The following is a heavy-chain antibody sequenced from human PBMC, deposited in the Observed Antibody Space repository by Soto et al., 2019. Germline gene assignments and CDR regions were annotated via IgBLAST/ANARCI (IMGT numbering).Heavy chain of an antibody. D-gene: IGHD6-19*01. CDR1: GGSMSAFY. CDR3: ARAESQWLVDY. V-gene: IGHV4-59*01. Sequence: SETLSLTCIVSGGSMSAFYWGWIRQPPGKGPEWIGYIYYSESTNYNLSLKSRVAMSVDTSKNQFSLKLNSMTTADTAVYYCARAESQWLVDYWGQGILVTVS. J-gene: IGHJ4*02. CDR2: IYYSEST.